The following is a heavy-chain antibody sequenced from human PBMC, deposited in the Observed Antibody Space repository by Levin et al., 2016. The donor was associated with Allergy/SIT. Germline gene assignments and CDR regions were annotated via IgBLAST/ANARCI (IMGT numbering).Heavy chain of an antibody. D-gene: IGHD1-26*01. CDR1: GYSISSDYY. CDR2: INHSGST. Sequence: SETLSLTCAVSGYSISSDYYWGWIRQPPGNGAGSGLGEINHSGSTNYNPSLKSRVTISVDTSKNQFSLKLSSVTAADTAVYYCARVRVGPSIWGQGTMVTVSS. CDR3: ARVRVGPSI. J-gene: IGHJ3*02. V-gene: IGHV4-38-2*01.